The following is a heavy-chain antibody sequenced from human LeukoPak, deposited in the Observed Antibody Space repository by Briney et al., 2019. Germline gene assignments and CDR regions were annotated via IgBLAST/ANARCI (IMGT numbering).Heavy chain of an antibody. Sequence: PSQTLSLTCSVSGASISSGNYHWGWVRQPAGRGLEWIGRIYITGNTNYNPSLKERVTISVDTSRNQVSLRLTSVTAADTATYFCAREGFVGSGFPSYYFDFWGPGTQVTVSS. D-gene: IGHD3-22*01. V-gene: IGHV4-61*02. CDR2: IYITGNT. CDR1: GASISSGNYH. CDR3: AREGFVGSGFPSYYFDF. J-gene: IGHJ4*02.